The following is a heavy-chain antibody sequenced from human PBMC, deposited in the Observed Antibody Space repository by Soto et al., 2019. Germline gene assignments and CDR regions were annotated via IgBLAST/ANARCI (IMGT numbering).Heavy chain of an antibody. D-gene: IGHD3-10*01. Sequence: SETLSLTCAVYVGSFSGYYWNWIRQPPGKGLDRIGEINHSGSTNYNPSLKSRVTISVDTSKNQFSLKLSSVAAADTAVYYCARVNVLLWFGELKPFNYYYYGMDVWGQGTTVTGSS. CDR1: VGSFSGYY. J-gene: IGHJ6*02. V-gene: IGHV4-34*01. CDR2: INHSGST. CDR3: ARVNVLLWFGELKPFNYYYYGMDV.